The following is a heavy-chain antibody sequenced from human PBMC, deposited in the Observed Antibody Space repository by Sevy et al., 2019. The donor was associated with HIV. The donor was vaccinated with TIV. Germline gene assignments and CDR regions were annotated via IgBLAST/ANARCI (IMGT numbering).Heavy chain of an antibody. V-gene: IGHV1-69*13. CDR3: ASGLYYYESSFDY. J-gene: IGHJ4*02. D-gene: IGHD3-22*01. CDR1: GGTFSSYA. CDR2: ITGMFGTA. Sequence: ASVKVSCKASGGTFSSYAISWVRQAPGQGLEWVGGITGMFGTANYARKFQGRVTITADELTSTGQMELSGLRSEDTAVYYCASGLYYYESSFDYWGQGTLVTVSS.